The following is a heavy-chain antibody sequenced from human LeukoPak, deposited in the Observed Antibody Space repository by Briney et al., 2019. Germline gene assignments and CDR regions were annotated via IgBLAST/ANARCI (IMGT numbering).Heavy chain of an antibody. CDR1: GFTFSSYA. J-gene: IGHJ4*02. D-gene: IGHD6-13*01. V-gene: IGHV3-74*01. CDR3: ARGGLYSSSSYWIIDY. Sequence: GGSLRLSCAASGFTFSSYAMSWVRQAPGKGLVWVSRINSDGSSTSYADSVKGRFTISRDNAKNTLYLQMNSLRAEDTAVYYCARGGLYSSSSYWIIDYWGQGTLVTVSS. CDR2: INSDGSST.